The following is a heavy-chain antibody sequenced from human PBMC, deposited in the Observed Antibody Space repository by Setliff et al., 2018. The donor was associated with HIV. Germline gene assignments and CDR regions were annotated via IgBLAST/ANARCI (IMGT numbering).Heavy chain of an antibody. D-gene: IGHD6-13*01. CDR1: GGSVSSTSYY. CDR3: ARIAFWAAAGINYYYYMDV. CDR2: LYDTGRT. J-gene: IGHJ6*03. V-gene: IGHV4-39*01. Sequence: SETLSLTCTVSGGSVSSTSYYWGWIRQAPAKGLEWIGTLYDTGRTSYNTSLKSRVTISVDTSKNQFSLKLSSVTAADTAVYYCARIAFWAAAGINYYYYMDVWGKGTTVTVSS.